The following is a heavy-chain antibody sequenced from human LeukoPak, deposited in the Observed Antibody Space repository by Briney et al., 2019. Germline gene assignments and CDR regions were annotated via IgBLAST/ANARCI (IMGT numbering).Heavy chain of an antibody. CDR3: AREKHSSTIVGAADAFDI. CDR1: GFTFSSYG. J-gene: IGHJ3*02. V-gene: IGHV3-33*01. CDR2: IWYDGSNE. Sequence: PGGSLRLSCAASGFTFSSYGMHWVRQAPGKGLEWVALIWYDGSNEDYADSVKGRFTISRDNSKNTLYLQMNSLRAEDTAVYYCAREKHSSTIVGAADAFDIWGQGTMATVSS. D-gene: IGHD1-26*01.